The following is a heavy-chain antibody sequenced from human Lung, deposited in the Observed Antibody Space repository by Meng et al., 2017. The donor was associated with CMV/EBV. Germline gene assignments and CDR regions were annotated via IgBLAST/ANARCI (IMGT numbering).Heavy chain of an antibody. Sequence: GGSLRLSCAASGFTLSRYSMNWVRQAPGKGLEWVSSISTSSSYIYYRDSVKGRFTISRDNAMNSLSLQMKSLRAEDTAVYYCARVLETGAAFDVWGQGTMVTV. V-gene: IGHV3-21*01. CDR1: GFTLSRYS. CDR2: ISTSSSYI. J-gene: IGHJ3*01. D-gene: IGHD3-3*01. CDR3: ARVLETGAAFDV.